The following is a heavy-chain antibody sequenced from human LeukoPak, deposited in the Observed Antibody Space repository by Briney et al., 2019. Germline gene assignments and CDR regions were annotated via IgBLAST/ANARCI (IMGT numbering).Heavy chain of an antibody. J-gene: IGHJ3*02. V-gene: IGHV1-46*01. Sequence: ASVKVSCKASGYTFTSYYMHWVRQAPGQGLEWMGIINPSGGSTSYAQKFQGRVTMTRDTSTSTVYMELSSLRSEDTAIYFCARVKFFGVVTNALDIWGQGTMVTVSS. CDR1: GYTFTSYY. CDR2: INPSGGST. CDR3: ARVKFFGVVTNALDI. D-gene: IGHD3-3*01.